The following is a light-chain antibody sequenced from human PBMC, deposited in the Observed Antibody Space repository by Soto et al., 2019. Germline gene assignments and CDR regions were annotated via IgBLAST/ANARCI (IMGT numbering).Light chain of an antibody. CDR1: QSVSSN. J-gene: IGKJ1*01. V-gene: IGKV3-15*01. CDR3: QQYNNWPPWT. Sequence: EIVMTQSPATLSVSPGERATLSCRASQSVSSNLAWYQQKPGQAPRLLIYGASTRATGIPARFRGSGSVTEFTLTISSLQSEDFAVYDCQQYNNWPPWTFGQGTKVEIK. CDR2: GAS.